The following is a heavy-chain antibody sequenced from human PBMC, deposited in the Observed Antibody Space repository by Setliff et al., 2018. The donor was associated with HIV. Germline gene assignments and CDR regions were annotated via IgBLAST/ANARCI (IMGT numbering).Heavy chain of an antibody. Sequence: SEPLSLTCTVSGCSISSYYWSWIRQPPGEGLEWIGYIFYSGSTNYNPSLKSRVTISLDTSKNQFSLKLASVTAADTAVYYCASAGSGTRAPPRYWGQGTLVTVSS. V-gene: IGHV4-59*01. CDR1: GCSISSYY. CDR3: ASAGSGTRAPPRY. CDR2: IFYSGST. D-gene: IGHD1-1*01. J-gene: IGHJ4*02.